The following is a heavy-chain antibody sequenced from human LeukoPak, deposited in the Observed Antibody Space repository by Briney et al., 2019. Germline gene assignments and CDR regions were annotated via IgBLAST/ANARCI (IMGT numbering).Heavy chain of an antibody. D-gene: IGHD3-22*01. CDR2: LKHDGSEE. Sequence: GSLRLSCAASGFTFNTYRMSWVRQAPGKGLEWVAKLKHDGSEENYVDSVKGRFTISRDNAKGSLSLQMNSLRGEDTAVYYCARDLYYYDSSGYYRGLDYWGQGTLVTVSS. CDR1: GFTFNTYR. J-gene: IGHJ4*02. V-gene: IGHV3-7*01. CDR3: ARDLYYYDSSGYYRGLDY.